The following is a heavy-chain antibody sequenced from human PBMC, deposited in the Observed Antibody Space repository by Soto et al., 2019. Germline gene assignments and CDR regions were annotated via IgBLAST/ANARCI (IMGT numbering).Heavy chain of an antibody. CDR3: ARVGAVDGTIWYFDL. V-gene: IGHV1-18*04. CDR1: GYTFTSYG. D-gene: IGHD6-19*01. J-gene: IGHJ2*01. Sequence: ASVKVSCKASGYTFTSYGISWVRQAPGQGLEWMGWISAYNGNTNYAQKLQGRVTMTTDTSTSTAYMELRSLRSDDTAVYYCARVGAVDGTIWYFDLWGRGTLVTVSS. CDR2: ISAYNGNT.